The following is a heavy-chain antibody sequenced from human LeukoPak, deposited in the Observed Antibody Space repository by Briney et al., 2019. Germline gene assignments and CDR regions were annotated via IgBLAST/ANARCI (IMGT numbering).Heavy chain of an antibody. CDR1: GFTVSSNY. D-gene: IGHD2/OR15-2a*01. J-gene: IGHJ5*02. V-gene: IGHV3-53*01. Sequence: GGSLRLSCAASGFTVSSNYMSWVRQAPGKGLEWVSVIYSGGSTYYADSVKGRFTISRDNSENTLYLQMNSLRAEDTAVYYCARLYADWFDPWGQGTLVTVSS. CDR3: ARLYADWFDP. CDR2: IYSGGST.